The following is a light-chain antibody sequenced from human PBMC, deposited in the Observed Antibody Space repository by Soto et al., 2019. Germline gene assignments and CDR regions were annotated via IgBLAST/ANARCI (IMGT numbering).Light chain of an antibody. J-gene: IGKJ1*01. CDR2: GAS. CDR1: QSVSSSY. V-gene: IGKV3-20*01. Sequence: DIVLTHSQRTLSLSPLGGVALXLRASQSVSSSYLAWYQQKPGQAPRLLIYGASNRATGIPDRFSGSGSGTDFTLTISRLEPEDFAVYYCQQYGSSGTFGQGTKVDIK. CDR3: QQYGSSGT.